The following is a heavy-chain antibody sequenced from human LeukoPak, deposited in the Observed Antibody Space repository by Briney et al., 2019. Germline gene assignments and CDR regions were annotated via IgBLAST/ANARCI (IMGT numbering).Heavy chain of an antibody. J-gene: IGHJ4*02. CDR2: INHSGST. D-gene: IGHD3-9*01. CDR3: ARGAGPYYDIRHFDY. Sequence: SETLSLTCAVYGGSFSGYYWSWIRQPPGKGLEWIGEINHSGSTNYNPSLKSRVTISVDTSKNQFSLKVSSVTAADTAVYYCARGAGPYYDIRHFDYWGQGTLVTASS. CDR1: GGSFSGYY. V-gene: IGHV4-34*01.